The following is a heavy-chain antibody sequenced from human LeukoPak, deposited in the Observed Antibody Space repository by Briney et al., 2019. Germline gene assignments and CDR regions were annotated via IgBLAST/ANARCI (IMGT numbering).Heavy chain of an antibody. CDR1: GGTFSSYA. D-gene: IGHD6-19*01. Sequence: SVKVSCKASGGTFSSYAISWVRQAPGQGLEWMGGIIPIFGTATYAQKFQGRVTITADKSTSTAYMELSSLRSEDTAVYYCARAIPSGSSGSGACDYWGQGTLVTVSS. CDR2: IIPIFGTA. V-gene: IGHV1-69*06. J-gene: IGHJ4*02. CDR3: ARAIPSGSSGSGACDY.